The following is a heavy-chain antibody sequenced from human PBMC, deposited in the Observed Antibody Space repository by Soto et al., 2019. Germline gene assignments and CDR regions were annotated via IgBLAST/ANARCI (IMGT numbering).Heavy chain of an antibody. D-gene: IGHD3-22*01. J-gene: IGHJ4*02. Sequence: PGGSLRLSCAASGFTFSSYGMHWVRQAPGKGLEWVAVIWNDVSNKYYADSVKGRFTISRDNSKNTLYIQMNSLRAEDTAVYYCARDYYESSGYYYLAYWSQGTLVTVSS. CDR2: IWNDVSNK. CDR3: ARDYYESSGYYYLAY. CDR1: GFTFSSYG. V-gene: IGHV3-33*01.